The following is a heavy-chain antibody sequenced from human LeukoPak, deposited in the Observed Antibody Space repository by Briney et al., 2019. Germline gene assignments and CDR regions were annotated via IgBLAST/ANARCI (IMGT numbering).Heavy chain of an antibody. D-gene: IGHD6-6*01. J-gene: IGHJ4*02. V-gene: IGHV1-18*01. CDR2: ISAYNGNT. Sequence: ASVKVSCKASGYTFTSYGISWVRQAPGQGLEWMGWISAYNGNTNYAQKFQGRVTMTRDTSTSTVYMELSSLRSEDTAVYYCARDTTAARLRAAPSFDYWGQGTLVTVSS. CDR3: ARDTTAARLRAAPSFDY. CDR1: GYTFTSYG.